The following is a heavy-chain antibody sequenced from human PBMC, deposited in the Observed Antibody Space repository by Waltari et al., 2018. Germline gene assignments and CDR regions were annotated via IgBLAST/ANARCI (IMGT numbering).Heavy chain of an antibody. CDR1: GFTFDAYA. D-gene: IGHD3-22*01. V-gene: IGHV3-43D*04. Sequence: EVQLVESGGVVVQPGGSLRLSCAASGFTFDAYAMHWVRKAPGKGLEWVSLISWDGVSTYYADSVKGRFTISRDNSKNSLYLQMNSPRAEDTALYYCAKDISDSRGVIDYWGQGTLVTVSS. J-gene: IGHJ4*02. CDR2: ISWDGVST. CDR3: AKDISDSRGVIDY.